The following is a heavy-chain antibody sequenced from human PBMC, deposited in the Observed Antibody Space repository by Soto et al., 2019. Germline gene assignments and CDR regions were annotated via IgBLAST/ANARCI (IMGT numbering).Heavy chain of an antibody. D-gene: IGHD2-15*01. Sequence: QLQLQQSGPGLVKPSETLSLTCTVSGGSIGSDHYYWGWIRQSPGKGLEWIASIYYSGDTYFNPSLRSRVSISVDTSKNQFSLTVNSMTAADTAIYFCASHRIVVVVSPSPSALDSWAQGTLVTVSS. V-gene: IGHV4-39*01. CDR1: GGSIGSDHYY. J-gene: IGHJ4*02. CDR3: ASHRIVVVVSPSPSALDS. CDR2: IYYSGDT.